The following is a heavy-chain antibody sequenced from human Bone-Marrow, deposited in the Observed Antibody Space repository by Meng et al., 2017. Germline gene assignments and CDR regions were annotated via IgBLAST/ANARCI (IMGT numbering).Heavy chain of an antibody. J-gene: IGHJ2*01. CDR3: ARRLETHCSSTSCYVGGPYWYFDL. Sequence: QVQLQEAGPGLVKPSQTLSLTCTVSAGSISSGDYYWSWIRPTPGKGLEWIGYIYYSGSTYYNPSLKSRVTISVDTSKNQFSLKLSSVTAADTAVYYCARRLETHCSSTSCYVGGPYWYFDLWGRGTLVTVSS. CDR1: AGSISSGDYY. V-gene: IGHV4-30-4*01. D-gene: IGHD2-2*01. CDR2: IYYSGST.